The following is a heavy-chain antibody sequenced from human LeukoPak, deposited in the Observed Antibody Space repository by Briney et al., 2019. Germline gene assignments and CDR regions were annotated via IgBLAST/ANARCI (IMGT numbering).Heavy chain of an antibody. CDR3: ATEYCSSSTCRFEY. CDR1: GGSFSGYY. CDR2: IYNSGST. J-gene: IGHJ4*02. Sequence: PSETLSLTCAVYGGSFSGYYWTWIRQPPGKGLEWIGYIYNSGSTNYNPSLKSRVTISGDTSKNQFSLKLTSVTAADTAVYYCATEYCSSSTCRFEYWGQGTLVTVSS. V-gene: IGHV4-59*01. D-gene: IGHD2-2*01.